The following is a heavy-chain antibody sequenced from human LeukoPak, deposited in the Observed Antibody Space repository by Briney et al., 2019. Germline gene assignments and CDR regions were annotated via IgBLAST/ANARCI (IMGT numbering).Heavy chain of an antibody. D-gene: IGHD3-22*01. CDR2: IIPIFGTA. CDR1: GYTFTSYD. J-gene: IGHJ4*02. V-gene: IGHV1-69*06. CDR3: ARALDYYDSSGYLD. Sequence: ASVKVSCKASGYTFTSYDINWVRQATGQGLEWMGGIIPIFGTANYAQKFQGRVTITADKSTSTAYMELSSLRSEDTAVYYCARALDYYDSSGYLDWGQGTLVTVSS.